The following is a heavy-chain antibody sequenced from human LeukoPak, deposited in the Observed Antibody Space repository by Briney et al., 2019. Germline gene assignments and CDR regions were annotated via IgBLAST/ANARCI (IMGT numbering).Heavy chain of an antibody. CDR3: ASSMDRGVITYTIFDY. V-gene: IGHV4-31*03. Sequence: PSETLSLTCTVSGGSISSGGYYWSWIRQHPGKGLEWIGYIYYSGSTYYNPSLKSRVTISVDTSKNQFSLKLSSVTAADTAVYYCASSMDRGVITYTIFDYWGQGTLVTVSS. D-gene: IGHD3-10*01. CDR2: IYYSGST. J-gene: IGHJ4*02. CDR1: GGSISSGGYY.